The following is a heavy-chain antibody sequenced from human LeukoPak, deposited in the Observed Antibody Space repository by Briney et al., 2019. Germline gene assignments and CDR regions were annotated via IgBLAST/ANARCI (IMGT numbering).Heavy chain of an antibody. V-gene: IGHV3-11*01. CDR2: ISSIGSTI. CDR3: AGAYFDWFADY. Sequence: GGSLRLSCAASGFIFSDYYMSWIRQAPGKGLEWVSYISSIGSTIYYADSVKGRFTISRDNAKNSLFLQMNSLRAEDTAVYYCAGAYFDWFADYWGQGTLVTVSS. CDR1: GFIFSDYY. D-gene: IGHD3-9*01. J-gene: IGHJ4*02.